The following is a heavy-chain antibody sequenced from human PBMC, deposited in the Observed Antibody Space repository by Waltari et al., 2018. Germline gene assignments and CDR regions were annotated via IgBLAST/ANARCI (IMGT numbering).Heavy chain of an antibody. CDR1: GGSFSGYY. Sequence: QVQLQQWGAGLSKPSETLSLTCAVYGGSFSGYYWSWIRQPPGKGLEWIGEINHSGSTNYNPSLKSRVTISVDTSKNQFSLKLSSVTAADTAVYYCASNYYYDSRSWFDPWGQGTLVTVSS. CDR2: INHSGST. CDR3: ASNYYYDSRSWFDP. J-gene: IGHJ5*02. D-gene: IGHD3-22*01. V-gene: IGHV4-34*01.